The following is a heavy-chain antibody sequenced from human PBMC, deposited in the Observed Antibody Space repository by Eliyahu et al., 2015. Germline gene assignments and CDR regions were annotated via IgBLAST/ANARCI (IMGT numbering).Heavy chain of an antibody. V-gene: IGHV3-7*03. CDR2: IKEDEIEK. Sequence: EVQLVESGGGLVQPGGSLRXSRAASGFXSTTYWMSWXRQAPGKGLEWVANIKEDEIEKYYVDSVKGRFTISRDNAKNSLYLQMNSLRAEDTAIYYCATSTWKHTHLDHWGQGTPVTVSS. J-gene: IGHJ4*02. D-gene: IGHD1-1*01. CDR1: GFXSTTYW. CDR3: ATSTWKHTHLDH.